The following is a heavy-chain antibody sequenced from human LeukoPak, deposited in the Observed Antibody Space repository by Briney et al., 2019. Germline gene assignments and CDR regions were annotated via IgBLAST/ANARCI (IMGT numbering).Heavy chain of an antibody. V-gene: IGHV1-2*02. CDR2: IKPNSGGI. D-gene: IGHD2-8*01. Sequence: GPSVKVSSTASAHTSTGYFMHWVRQAPAQGLEWMGWIKPNSGGITYTQKPQSRVTMTRDTSTSTAYMELSEPRYDDPAMYYCARFDGRLFTSFVSSGEGALGTVS. J-gene: IGHJ4*02. CDR3: ARFDGRLFTSFVS. CDR1: AHTSTGYF.